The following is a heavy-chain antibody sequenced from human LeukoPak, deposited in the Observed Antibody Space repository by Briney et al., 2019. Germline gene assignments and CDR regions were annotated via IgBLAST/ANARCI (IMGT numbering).Heavy chain of an antibody. CDR3: ARIAGAPHWYFDL. V-gene: IGHV5-51*01. CDR2: IYPGDSDT. D-gene: IGHD3-10*01. Sequence: GESLKISCKVSGYSFTSYWIAWVRQMPGKGLEWMGIIYPGDSDTRYSPSFQGHVAISADKSIRTAYLQWSSLKASDTAMYYCARIAGAPHWYFDLWGRGTLVTVSS. J-gene: IGHJ2*01. CDR1: GYSFTSYW.